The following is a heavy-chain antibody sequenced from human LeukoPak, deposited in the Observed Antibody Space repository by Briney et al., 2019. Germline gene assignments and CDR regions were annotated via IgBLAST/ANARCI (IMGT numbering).Heavy chain of an antibody. CDR2: INHSGST. J-gene: IGHJ6*03. V-gene: IGHV4-34*01. D-gene: IGHD1-7*01. CDR1: GGSFSGYY. Sequence: SETLSLTCAVYGGSFSGYYWSWIRQPPGKGLEWIGEINHSGSTNYNPSLKSRVTISVDTSKNQFSLKLSSVTAADTAVYYCARGSPQRVNWNYKNYYYYMDVWGKGTTVTVSS. CDR3: ARGSPQRVNWNYKNYYYYMDV.